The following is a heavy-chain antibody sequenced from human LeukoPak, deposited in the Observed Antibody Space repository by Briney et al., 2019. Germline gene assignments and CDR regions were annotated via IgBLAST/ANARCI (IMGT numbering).Heavy chain of an antibody. CDR1: GGSISSSSYY. J-gene: IGHJ4*02. D-gene: IGHD6-19*01. CDR2: IYYSGST. V-gene: IGHV4-61*01. CDR3: ARDDRGWYEGDSGLDY. Sequence: SETLSLTCTVSGGSISSSSYYWSWIRQPPGKGLEWIGYIYYSGSTNYNPSLKSRVTISVDTSKNQFSLQLNSVTPEDTAVYYCARDDRGWYEGDSGLDYWGQGTLVTVSS.